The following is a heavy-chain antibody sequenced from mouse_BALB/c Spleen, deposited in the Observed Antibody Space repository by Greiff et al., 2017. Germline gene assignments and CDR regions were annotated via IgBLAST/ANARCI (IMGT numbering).Heavy chain of an antibody. Sequence: QVQLQQSGAELMKPGASVKISCKATGYTFSSYWIEWVKQRPGHGLEWIGEILPGRGSTNYNEKFKGKATFTADTSSNTAYMQLSSLTSEDSAVYYCARGMWFAYWGQGTLVTVSA. CDR1: GYTFSSYW. CDR3: ARGMWFAY. CDR2: ILPGRGST. V-gene: IGHV1-9*01. J-gene: IGHJ3*01.